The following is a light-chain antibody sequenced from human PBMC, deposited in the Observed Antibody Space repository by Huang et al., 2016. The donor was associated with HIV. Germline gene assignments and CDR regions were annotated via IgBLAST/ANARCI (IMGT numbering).Light chain of an antibody. CDR2: AAS. V-gene: IGKV3-15*01. CDR3: QQYNNWPPYT. J-gene: IGKJ2*01. CDR1: QSVSSS. Sequence: EIVMTQSPATLSISPGERATLSCRASQSVSSSLAWYQQQRGQDPRLLIYAASTRATGIPARFSGSGSWTEFTLTISSLQSEDFAVYYCQQYNNWPPYTFGQGTKLEIK.